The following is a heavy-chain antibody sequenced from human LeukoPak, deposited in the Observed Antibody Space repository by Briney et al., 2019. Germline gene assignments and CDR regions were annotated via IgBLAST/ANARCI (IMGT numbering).Heavy chain of an antibody. CDR1: GGTFSSYA. D-gene: IGHD1-20*01. CDR3: ARGYNWSPDAGIWFDP. J-gene: IGHJ5*02. V-gene: IGHV1-69*05. CDR2: INPIFGTA. Sequence: SVTVSCKASGGTFSSYAMSWVRQAPGKGLEWMGGINPIFGTANYAQTFQGRVTITTDKSTNTAYMELSSLRSEDTAVYYCARGYNWSPDAGIWFDPWGQGTLVTVSS.